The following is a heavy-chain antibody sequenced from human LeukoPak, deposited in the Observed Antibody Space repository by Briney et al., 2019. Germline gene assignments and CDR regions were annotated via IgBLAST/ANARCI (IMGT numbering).Heavy chain of an antibody. J-gene: IGHJ5*02. CDR1: GYTFTSYD. V-gene: IGHV1-8*01. CDR2: MNPNSGNT. D-gene: IGHD3-3*01. CDR3: AREEYDFWSGPNWFDP. Sequence: ASVKVSCKASGYTFTSYDINWVRQAAGQGLEWMGWMNPNSGNTGYAQKFQGRVTMTRNTSISTAYMELSSLRSEDTAVYYCAREEYDFWSGPNWFDPWGQGTLVTVSS.